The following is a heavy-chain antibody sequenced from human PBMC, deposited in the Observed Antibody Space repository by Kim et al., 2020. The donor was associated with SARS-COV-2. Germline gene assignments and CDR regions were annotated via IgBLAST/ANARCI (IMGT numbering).Heavy chain of an antibody. D-gene: IGHD6-13*01. CDR3: ARDRQGQQLVGY. V-gene: IGHV1-18*01. J-gene: IGHJ4*02. Sequence: NYAQKRQGRVTMTTDTSTSTAYMELRSLRSDDTAVYYCARDRQGQQLVGYWGQGTLVTVSS.